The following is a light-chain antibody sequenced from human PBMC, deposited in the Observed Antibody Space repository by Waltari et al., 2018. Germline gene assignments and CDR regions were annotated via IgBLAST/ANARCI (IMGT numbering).Light chain of an antibody. V-gene: IGKV1-5*03. J-gene: IGKJ1*01. CDR1: QTISTR. Sequence: DIQMTQSPSTLSASVGDPVTITCRARQTISTRVAWYQQKPGKAPKLLIYKASSLQSAVPSRFSGSGSGTESTLTISSLQPDDFAIYFCQQSNSYPWTFGHGTKVEIK. CDR2: KAS. CDR3: QQSNSYPWT.